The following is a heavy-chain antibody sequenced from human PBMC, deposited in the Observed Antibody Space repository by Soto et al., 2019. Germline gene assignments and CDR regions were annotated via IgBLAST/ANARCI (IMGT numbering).Heavy chain of an antibody. CDR1: DVSINSSSDY. Sequence: PSETMSLTCTVSDVSINSSSDYWGWIHQPPGKGLEWIGSIYYSGSTYYNPSLKSRVTMSVDTSKNQFSLKLSSVTAADTALYYCARHAWRSVRQVFDYWGVGTLVTVSS. CDR3: ARHAWRSVRQVFDY. V-gene: IGHV4-39*01. CDR2: IYYSGST. J-gene: IGHJ4*02. D-gene: IGHD3-3*01.